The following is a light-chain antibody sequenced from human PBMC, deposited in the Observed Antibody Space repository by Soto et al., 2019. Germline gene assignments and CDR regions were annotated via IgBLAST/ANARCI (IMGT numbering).Light chain of an antibody. CDR1: QSVSSSY. CDR3: QQYGSSPRT. V-gene: IGKV3-20*01. CDR2: DAS. Sequence: ENVLTPSPGTLSLSPGKRATLSCRASQSVSSSYLAWYQQKPGQAPRLLIYDASSRATGIPDRFSGSGSGTDFTLTISRLEPEDFAVYFGQQYGSSPRTFGQGTEVDIK. J-gene: IGKJ1*01.